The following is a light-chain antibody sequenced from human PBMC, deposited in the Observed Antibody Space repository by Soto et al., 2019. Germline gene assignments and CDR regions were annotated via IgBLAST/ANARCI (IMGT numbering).Light chain of an antibody. CDR2: SNN. J-gene: IGLJ1*01. V-gene: IGLV1-44*01. CDR1: ISNIVINT. CDR3: ASWDDSLNGRV. Sequence: QSVLTQPPSASGTPGQGCTISFSVIISNIVINTVNCWLQLPGTAPKLLLYSNNERRSGFAYVLSFPQSFPSASLAISWLXSEDEADYYGASWDDSLNGRVFGTGTKVT.